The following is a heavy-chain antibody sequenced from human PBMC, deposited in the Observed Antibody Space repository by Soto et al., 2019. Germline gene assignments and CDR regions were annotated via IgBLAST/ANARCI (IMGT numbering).Heavy chain of an antibody. D-gene: IGHD3-22*01. Sequence: SETLSLTCTVSGGPFSRGGYYWSWIRQHPGKGLECIGYIFYTGSTYYNPTLKSRVTMSVDTSKNQFSLKLSSVTAADTAVYYCARSPARPYYYDSSGYPEWFQHWGQGTLVT. CDR3: ARSPARPYYYDSSGYPEWFQH. CDR2: IFYTGST. CDR1: GGPFSRGGYY. V-gene: IGHV4-31*03. J-gene: IGHJ1*01.